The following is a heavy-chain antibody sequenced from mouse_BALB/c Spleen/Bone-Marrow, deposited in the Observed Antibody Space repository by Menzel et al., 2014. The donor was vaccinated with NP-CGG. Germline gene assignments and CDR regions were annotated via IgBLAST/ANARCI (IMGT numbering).Heavy chain of an antibody. CDR3: AREGTYYAYFDY. Sequence: QFHVKQSAAELARPGASVKLSCKASGYIFTSYTIQWIKQRPGQGLEWIGYINPSIGYTEYNQKFKDKTTLTADTSSSTTYMQLSSLTSEDSAVYYCAREGTYYAYFDYWGQGTTLTVSS. J-gene: IGHJ2*01. D-gene: IGHD1-1*01. CDR2: INPSIGYT. V-gene: IGHV1-4*02. CDR1: GYIFTSYT.